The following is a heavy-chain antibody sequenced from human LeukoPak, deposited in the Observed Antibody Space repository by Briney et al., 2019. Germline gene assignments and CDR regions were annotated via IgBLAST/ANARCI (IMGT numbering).Heavy chain of an antibody. V-gene: IGHV1-69*05. CDR1: GGTFSSYA. D-gene: IGHD2-2*02. CDR2: IIPIFGTA. J-gene: IGHJ5*02. Sequence: ASVKVSCKASGGTFSSYAISWVRQAPGQGREWMGGIIPIFGTANYAQKFQGRVTITTDESTSTAYMELSSLRSEDTAVYYCARVGGYCSSTSCYNNWFDPWGQGTLVTVSS. CDR3: ARVGGYCSSTSCYNNWFDP.